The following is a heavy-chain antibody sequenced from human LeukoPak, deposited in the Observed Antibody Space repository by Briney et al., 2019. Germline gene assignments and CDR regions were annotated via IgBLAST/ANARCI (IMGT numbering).Heavy chain of an antibody. V-gene: IGHV3-30*04. CDR3: ATPLTSKWSSSWYSGHFDY. Sequence: GEFLRVSCVASGFSFSDYAMHWVRQAPGKGLEWVAVISADGRDKYYIDSVRGRFTISRDNSKTTVFLQMNSLEVEGTAVYYCATPLTSKWSSSWYSGHFDYWGQGALVTVPS. J-gene: IGHJ4*02. CDR1: GFSFSDYA. D-gene: IGHD6-13*01. CDR2: ISADGRDK.